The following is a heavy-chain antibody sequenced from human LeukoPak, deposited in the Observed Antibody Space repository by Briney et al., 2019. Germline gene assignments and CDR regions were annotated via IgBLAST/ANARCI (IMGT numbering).Heavy chain of an antibody. CDR2: ISWNSGSI. D-gene: IGHD6-19*01. J-gene: IGHJ4*02. V-gene: IGHV3-9*01. CDR3: AKDRGLAVATYYFDY. Sequence: PGRSLRLSCAATGFTFDDYAMHWVRQAPGKGLEWVSGISWNSGSIGYADSAKGRFTISRDNAKNSLYLQMNSLRAEDTALYYCAKDRGLAVATYYFDYWGQGTLVTVSS. CDR1: GFTFDDYA.